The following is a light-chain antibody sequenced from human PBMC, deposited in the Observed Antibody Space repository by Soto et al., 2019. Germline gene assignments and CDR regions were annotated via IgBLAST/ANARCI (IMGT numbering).Light chain of an antibody. Sequence: DIVMTQSPDSLAVSLGERATINCRSSQSIVYSSNNKNHLAWYQQRPGQPPKLLINWASTRESGVPDRFSGSGSGTDFTLTISSLQAEDVAFYYCQQYYTTPLTFGQGTKVDIK. V-gene: IGKV4-1*01. J-gene: IGKJ1*01. CDR3: QQYYTTPLT. CDR1: QSIVYSSNNKNH. CDR2: WAS.